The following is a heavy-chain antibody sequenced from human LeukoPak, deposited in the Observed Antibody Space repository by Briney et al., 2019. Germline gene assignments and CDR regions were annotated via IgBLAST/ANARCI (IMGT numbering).Heavy chain of an antibody. CDR3: ARGGGSSWTQRGYFQY. V-gene: IGHV1-2*04. D-gene: IGHD6-13*01. J-gene: IGHJ1*01. CDR2: IDPDSGGT. Sequence: ASVKVSCKASGYTLTGYYIHWVRQAPGQGLEWMGWIDPDSGGTNYAQKFQDWVTMTRDTSTSTAYMELSSLTSEDTAVYYCARGGGSSWTQRGYFQYWGQGTLVTVSS. CDR1: GYTLTGYY.